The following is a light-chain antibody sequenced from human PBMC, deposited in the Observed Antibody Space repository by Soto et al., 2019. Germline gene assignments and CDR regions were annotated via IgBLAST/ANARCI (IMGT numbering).Light chain of an antibody. V-gene: IGKV1-9*01. J-gene: IGKJ4*01. CDR2: DAS. CDR1: QGVRNH. Sequence: DIQVTQSPSFLSASVGDRVSITCWASQGVRNHVAWYQQKPGKAPKVLIYDASTLQSGVPLRFSGSGSGTEFTLTISSLQPEDSATYYCQQLEDYPTTFGGGTKVEIK. CDR3: QQLEDYPTT.